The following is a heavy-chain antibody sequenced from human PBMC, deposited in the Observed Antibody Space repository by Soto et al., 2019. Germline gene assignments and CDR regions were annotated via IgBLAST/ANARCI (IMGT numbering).Heavy chain of an antibody. CDR3: AKDPGIGTNYYDSSGYYYFGY. CDR2: ISGSGGST. J-gene: IGHJ4*02. D-gene: IGHD3-22*01. CDR1: GFTFIGFA. V-gene: IGHV3-23*01. Sequence: PGRFLRLSCAASGFTFIGFAMSWVRQAPGKGLEWVSAISGSGGSTYYADSVKGRFTISRDNSKNTLYLQMNSLRAEDTAVYYCAKDPGIGTNYYDSSGYYYFGYWGQGTLVTVSS.